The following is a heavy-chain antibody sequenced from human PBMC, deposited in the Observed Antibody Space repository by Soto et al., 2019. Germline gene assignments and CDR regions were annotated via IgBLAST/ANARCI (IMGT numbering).Heavy chain of an antibody. V-gene: IGHV3-64D*06. CDR3: VHPRSTVQIPPT. CDR2: ISSNGDST. CDR1: GFTFSMFS. D-gene: IGHD4-17*01. Sequence: PGGSLRLSCSASGFTFSMFSMHWVGQAPGKGLEYVSGISSNGDSTYYADSVKGRLTISRDNSKNTLYLQMSSLRAVGTAVYYCVHPRSTVQIPPTWGQGTLATVSS. J-gene: IGHJ5*02.